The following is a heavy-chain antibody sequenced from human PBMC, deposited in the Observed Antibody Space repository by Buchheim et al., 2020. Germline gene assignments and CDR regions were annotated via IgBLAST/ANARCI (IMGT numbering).Heavy chain of an antibody. V-gene: IGHV3-48*03. CDR3: ATDPHYPSGSY. J-gene: IGHJ1*01. D-gene: IGHD3-10*01. CDR1: GFTFSGYE. CDR2: ISASGGST. Sequence: VQLVESGGGLVKPGGSLRLSCAASGFTFSGYEMNWVRQAPGKGLECIAYISASGGSTYYVDSVRGRFTISRDNAKTSLYMQMNSLRVEDTAVYYCATDPHYPSGSYWGRGTL.